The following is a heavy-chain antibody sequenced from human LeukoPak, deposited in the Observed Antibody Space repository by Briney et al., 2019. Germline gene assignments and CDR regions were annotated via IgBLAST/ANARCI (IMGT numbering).Heavy chain of an antibody. D-gene: IGHD3-22*01. CDR3: ARDWGDYYDSSGYLPGLDY. CDR1: GFTFSGYW. J-gene: IGHJ4*02. V-gene: IGHV3-74*01. CDR2: INSDGSST. Sequence: GGSLRLSCAASGFTFSGYWMHWVRQAPGKGLVWVSRINSDGSSTSYADSVKGRFTISRDNAKNTLYLQMNSLRAEDTAVYYCARDWGDYYDSSGYLPGLDYWGQGTLVTVSS.